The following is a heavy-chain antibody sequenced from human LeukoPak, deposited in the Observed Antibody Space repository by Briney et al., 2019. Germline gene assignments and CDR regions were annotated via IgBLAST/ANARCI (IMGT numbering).Heavy chain of an antibody. CDR1: GYTFTSYY. J-gene: IGHJ4*02. D-gene: IGHD3-16*01. V-gene: IGHV1-2*02. CDR2: INPNSGGT. CDR3: ARAFGSTDAGY. Sequence: ASVKVFCKASGYTFTSYYMHWVRQAPGQGLEWMGWINPNSGGTNYAQKFQGRVTMTRDTSISTAYMELSRLRSDDTAVYYCARAFGSTDAGYWGQGTLVTVSS.